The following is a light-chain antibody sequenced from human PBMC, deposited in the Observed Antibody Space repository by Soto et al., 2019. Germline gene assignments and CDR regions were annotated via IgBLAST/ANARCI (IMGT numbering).Light chain of an antibody. CDR3: GTWDSSLSAPSYV. CDR1: SSNIGNNY. CDR2: ENN. J-gene: IGLJ1*01. Sequence: QSVLTQPPSVSAAPGQKVTISCSGSSSNIGNNYVSWYQQLLGTAPKLLIYENNKRPSGIPDRFSGSKSGTSATLGITGLQTGDEADYYCGTWDSSLSAPSYVFGTGTKVTVL. V-gene: IGLV1-51*02.